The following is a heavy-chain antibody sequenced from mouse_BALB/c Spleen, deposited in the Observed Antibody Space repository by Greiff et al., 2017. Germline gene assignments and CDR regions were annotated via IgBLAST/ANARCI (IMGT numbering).Heavy chain of an antibody. Sequence: QVQLQQPGAELVMPGASVKMSCKASGYTFTDYWMNWVKQRPGQGLEWIGAIDTSDSYTSYNQKFKGKATLTVDESSSTAYMQLSSLTSEDSAVYYCERAPYYGNYWFAYWGQGTLVTVSA. CDR2: IDTSDSYT. V-gene: IGHV1-69*01. J-gene: IGHJ3*01. CDR1: GYTFTDYW. D-gene: IGHD2-10*01. CDR3: ERAPYYGNYWFAY.